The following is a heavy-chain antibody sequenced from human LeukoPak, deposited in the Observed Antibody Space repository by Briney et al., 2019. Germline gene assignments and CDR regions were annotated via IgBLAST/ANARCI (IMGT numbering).Heavy chain of an antibody. CDR1: GGSFSGYY. D-gene: IGHD5-18*01. CDR2: INHSGST. Sequence: SGTLSLTCAVYGGSFSGYYWSWIRQPPGKGLEWIGEINHSGSTNYNPSLKSRVTISVDTSKNQFSLKLSSVTAADTAVYYCARSGYSYVLDYWGQGTLVTVSS. CDR3: ARSGYSYVLDY. V-gene: IGHV4-34*01. J-gene: IGHJ4*02.